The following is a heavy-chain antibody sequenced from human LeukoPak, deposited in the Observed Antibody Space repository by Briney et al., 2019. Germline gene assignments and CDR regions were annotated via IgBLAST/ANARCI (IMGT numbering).Heavy chain of an antibody. CDR3: AREPYDFWSGYQDP. CDR1: GGSISSGSYY. V-gene: IGHV4-61*02. Sequence: PSETLSLTCTVSGGSISSGSYYWSWIRQPAGKGLEWIGRIYTSGSTNYNPSLKSRVTISVDTSKNQFSLKLSSVTAADTAVYYCAREPYDFWSGYQDPWGQGTLVTVSS. D-gene: IGHD3-3*01. CDR2: IYTSGST. J-gene: IGHJ5*02.